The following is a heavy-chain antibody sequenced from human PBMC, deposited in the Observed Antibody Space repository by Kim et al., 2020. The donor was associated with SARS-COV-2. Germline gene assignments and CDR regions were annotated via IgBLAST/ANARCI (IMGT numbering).Heavy chain of an antibody. CDR2: IYRSGST. J-gene: IGHJ5*02. D-gene: IGHD6-13*01. V-gene: IGHV4-38-2*02. Sequence: SETLSLTCTVSGSSISSGYYWGWIRQPPGTGLEWIGTIYRSGSTYYNPSLKSRVTISVDMSKNKFSLKLSSVTAADTAVYYCAREDWQMVPPSGCVDPWG. CDR1: GSSISSGYY. CDR3: AREDWQMVPPSGCVDP.